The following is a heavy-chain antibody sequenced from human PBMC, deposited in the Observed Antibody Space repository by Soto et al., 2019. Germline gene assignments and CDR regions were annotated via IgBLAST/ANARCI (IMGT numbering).Heavy chain of an antibody. V-gene: IGHV1-69*06. CDR1: GGTFSSYA. Sequence: SVKLSCKASGGTFSSYAISWVRQAPGQGLEWMGGIIPIFGTANYAQKFQGRVTITADKSTSTAYMELSSLRSEDTAVYYCARYWYYDFWSGYSNNWFAPGGQGTMVT. CDR3: ARYWYYDFWSGYSNNWFAP. CDR2: IIPIFGTA. D-gene: IGHD3-3*01. J-gene: IGHJ5*02.